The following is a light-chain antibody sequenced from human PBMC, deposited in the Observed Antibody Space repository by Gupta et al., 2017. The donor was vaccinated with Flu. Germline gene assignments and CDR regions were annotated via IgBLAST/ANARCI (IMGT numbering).Light chain of an antibody. J-gene: IGLJ2*01. V-gene: IGLV3-19*01. CDR1: SLRNSY. Sequence: SSELTQDPAGSVALGQTVRITCQGDSLRNSYASWHQQKPGQAPVLVIYAKNIRPSGIPDRFSGSSSGNTASLTITGAQAEDEADYYCNSRDSTDNHQAVFGGGTKLTVL. CDR2: AKN. CDR3: NSRDSTDNHQAV.